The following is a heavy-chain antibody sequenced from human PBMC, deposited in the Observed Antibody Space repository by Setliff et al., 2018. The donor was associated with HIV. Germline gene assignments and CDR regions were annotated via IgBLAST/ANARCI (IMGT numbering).Heavy chain of an antibody. J-gene: IGHJ4*02. V-gene: IGHV4-39*07. CDR2: ISYDGNT. CDR1: GGSINSDHYF. D-gene: IGHD1-26*01. CDR3: ARGTNSWRRLWGY. Sequence: NPSETLSLTCTISGGSINSDHYFWGWIRQSPGKGLEWIATISYDGNTYYNPSLKSLVTISSATSQNQFSLTMTSLTAADTAVYFCARGTNSWRRLWGYWGQGTRVTVSS.